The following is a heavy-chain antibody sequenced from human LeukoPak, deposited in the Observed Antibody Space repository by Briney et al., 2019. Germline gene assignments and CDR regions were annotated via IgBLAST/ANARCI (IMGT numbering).Heavy chain of an antibody. CDR2: IYYSGST. V-gene: IGHV4-59*01. CDR1: GGSISSYY. D-gene: IGHD6-13*01. Sequence: SETLSLTCTVSGGSISSYYWSWIRQPPGKGLEWIGYIYYSGSTNYNPSLKSRVTISVDTSKNQFSLKLSSVTAADTAVYYCARGLAAAGTVRSQYDYWGQGTLITVSS. CDR3: ARGLAAAGTVRSQYDY. J-gene: IGHJ4*02.